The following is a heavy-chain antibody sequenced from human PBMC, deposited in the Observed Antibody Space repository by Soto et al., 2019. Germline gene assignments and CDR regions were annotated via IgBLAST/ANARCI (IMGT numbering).Heavy chain of an antibody. D-gene: IGHD2-21*01. CDR3: AREEEIEHQPFYLQH. J-gene: IGHJ1*01. CDR2: ISAYNGNT. V-gene: IGHV1-18*01. Sequence: QVQLVQSGAEVKKPGASVKVSCKASGYTFTSYGISWVRQAPGQGLEWMGWISAYNGNTNYAQKLQGRVTMTTDTSTRTAYMELRGLRSDDTAVYYCAREEEIEHQPFYLQHWGQGTLVTVSS. CDR1: GYTFTSYG.